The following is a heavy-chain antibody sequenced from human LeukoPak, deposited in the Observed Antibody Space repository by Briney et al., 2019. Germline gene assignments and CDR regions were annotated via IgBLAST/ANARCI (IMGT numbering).Heavy chain of an antibody. Sequence: ASVKVSCKASGYSFTSLYMNWVRQAPGQGLEWVGLINPSIGSTRYAQQFQGRVTMTRDTSTSTVYMELSSLRSEDTAVYYCSRGSVMQGKAVAGSLDYWGQGTLVTVSS. J-gene: IGHJ4*02. CDR1: GYSFTSLY. V-gene: IGHV1-46*01. CDR2: INPSIGST. CDR3: SRGSVMQGKAVAGSLDY. D-gene: IGHD6-19*01.